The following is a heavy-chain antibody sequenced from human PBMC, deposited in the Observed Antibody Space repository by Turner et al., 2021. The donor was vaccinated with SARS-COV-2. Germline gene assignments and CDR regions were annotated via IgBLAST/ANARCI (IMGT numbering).Heavy chain of an antibody. D-gene: IGHD2-21*02. Sequence: QVQMVQSWAEVKKPGASVKVSSKVSGYTLTESSMHWVRQAPGKGLEWMGGFDTEDGETIYAQKFQSRVTMTEDTSTDTAYMELGRLRSEDTALYYCTTGYACFGGDCSIHYWGQGTLVTVSS. J-gene: IGHJ4*02. CDR2: FDTEDGET. CDR1: GYTLTESS. CDR3: TTGYACFGGDCSIHY. V-gene: IGHV1-24*01.